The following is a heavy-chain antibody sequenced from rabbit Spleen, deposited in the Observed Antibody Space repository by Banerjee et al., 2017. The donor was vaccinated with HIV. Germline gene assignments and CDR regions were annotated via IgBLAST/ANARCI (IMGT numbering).Heavy chain of an antibody. Sequence: QEQLMESGGGLVQPGGSLKLSCKASGFDFSRTGVSWVRQAPGKGLEWIGYIDLLFGTTYYANWVNGRFTISSHSAQNTLYLQLHSLTAADTATYFCVRGASGSGYYSLWGPGTLVTVS. CDR3: VRGASGSGYYSL. CDR2: IDLLFGTT. D-gene: IGHD1-1*01. V-gene: IGHV1S47*01. J-gene: IGHJ4*01. CDR1: GFDFSRTG.